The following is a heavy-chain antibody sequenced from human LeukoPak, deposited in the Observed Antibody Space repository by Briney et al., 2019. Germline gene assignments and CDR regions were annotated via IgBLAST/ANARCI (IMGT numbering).Heavy chain of an antibody. CDR3: ARDCSGGSCYGAFDI. J-gene: IGHJ3*02. V-gene: IGHV4-30-4*01. CDR1: GASIRSGDYY. CDR2: IYDSGST. Sequence: SETLSLTCTVSGASIRSGDYYWSWIRQPPGKGLEWIGYIYDSGSTYYNPSLKSRITISVDTSENRFSLKLSSVTAADTAVYYCARDCSGGSCYGAFDIWGQGTMVTVSS. D-gene: IGHD2-15*01.